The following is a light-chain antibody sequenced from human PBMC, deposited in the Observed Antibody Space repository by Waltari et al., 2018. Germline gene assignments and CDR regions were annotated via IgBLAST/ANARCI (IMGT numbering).Light chain of an antibody. CDR3: MQGLHIRT. V-gene: IGKV2-29*02. CDR2: DLS. CDR1: QSLLHTDGKTY. Sequence: DIVMTQTPLSLSVTPGQTASISCKSSQSLLHTDGKTYLHWYLQKPGQSPQLLIYDLSSRFSGGPDRFSGSGTGTDFTLKISRVEAEDVGVYYCMQGLHIRTFGQGSKVEIK. J-gene: IGKJ1*01.